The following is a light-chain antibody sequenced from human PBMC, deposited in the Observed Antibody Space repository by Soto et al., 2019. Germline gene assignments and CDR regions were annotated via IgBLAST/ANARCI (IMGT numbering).Light chain of an antibody. CDR2: DAS. CDR1: QSVSGY. Sequence: EIVLTQSPATLSLSPGERATLSCRASQSVSGYLAWYQPTPGQAPRLLIYDASKRATGIPARFSGSGSGTDFTLTISSLQPDDFATYYCQQYNSYWTFGQGTKVDIK. J-gene: IGKJ1*01. V-gene: IGKV3-11*01. CDR3: QQYNSYWT.